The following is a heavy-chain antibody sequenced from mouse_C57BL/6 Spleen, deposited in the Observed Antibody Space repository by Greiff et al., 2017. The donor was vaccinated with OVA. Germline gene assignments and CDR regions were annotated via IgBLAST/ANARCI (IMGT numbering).Heavy chain of an antibody. Sequence: VKLMESGAELVRPGASVKLSCKASGYTFTDYYINWVKQRPGQGLEWIARIYPGSGNTYYNEKFKGKATLTAEKSSSTAYMQLSSLTCEDSAVYFCARCGSSPNYYAMDYWGQGTSVTVSS. D-gene: IGHD1-1*01. V-gene: IGHV1-76*01. CDR3: ARCGSSPNYYAMDY. CDR2: IYPGSGNT. J-gene: IGHJ4*01. CDR1: GYTFTDYY.